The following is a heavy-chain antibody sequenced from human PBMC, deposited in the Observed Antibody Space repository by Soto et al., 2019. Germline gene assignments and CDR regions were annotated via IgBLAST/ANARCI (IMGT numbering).Heavy chain of an antibody. CDR3: AKLPDPQLAPEDAFDI. CDR2: ISGSGGST. CDR1: GFTFSSYA. V-gene: IGHV3-23*01. D-gene: IGHD3-3*02. J-gene: IGHJ3*02. Sequence: GGSLRLSCAASGFTFSSYAMSWVRQAPGKGLEWVSAISGSGGSTYYADSVKGRFTISRDNSKNTLYLQMNSLRDEDTAVYYCAKLPDPQLAPEDAFDIWGQGTMVTVSS.